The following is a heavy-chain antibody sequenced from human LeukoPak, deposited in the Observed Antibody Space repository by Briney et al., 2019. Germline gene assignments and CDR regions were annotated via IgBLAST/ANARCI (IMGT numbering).Heavy chain of an antibody. V-gene: IGHV3-23*01. CDR2: ISGSGGST. J-gene: IGHJ6*02. CDR3: AKDRITMVRGVTYGMDV. CDR1: GFTFSSYA. Sequence: GRSLRLSCAASGFTFSSYAMSWVRQAPGKGLEWVSAISGSGGSTYYADSVKGRFTISRDNSKNTLYLQMNSLRAEDTAVYYCAKDRITMVRGVTYGMDVWGQGTTVTVSS. D-gene: IGHD3-10*01.